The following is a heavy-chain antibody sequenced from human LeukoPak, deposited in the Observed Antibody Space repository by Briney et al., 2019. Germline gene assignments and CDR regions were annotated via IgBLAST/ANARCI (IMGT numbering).Heavy chain of an antibody. CDR3: AGHQKSRAYDP. J-gene: IGHJ5*02. CDR2: MNPNSGNT. V-gene: IGHV1-8*01. CDR1: GYTFTSYD. Sequence: ASVKVSCKASGYTFTSYDINWVRQATGQGLEWMGWMNPNSGNTGYAQKFQGRVTMSRNTSISTAYMELSSLRSEDTALYYCAGHQKSRAYDPWGQGTLVTVSS.